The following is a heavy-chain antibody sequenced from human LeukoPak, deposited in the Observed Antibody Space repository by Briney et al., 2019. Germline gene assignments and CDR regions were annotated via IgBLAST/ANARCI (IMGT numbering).Heavy chain of an antibody. V-gene: IGHV1-2*02. D-gene: IGHD3-16*01. CDR3: ARDFRGRRAYAFDI. Sequence: ASVKVSCKASGYTFTGYYMHWVRQAPGQGLEWMGWINPNSGGTNYAQKFQGRVTMTRDTSISTAYMELSRLRSDDTAVYYCARDFRGRRAYAFDIWGQGTMVTVSS. CDR2: INPNSGGT. J-gene: IGHJ3*02. CDR1: GYTFTGYY.